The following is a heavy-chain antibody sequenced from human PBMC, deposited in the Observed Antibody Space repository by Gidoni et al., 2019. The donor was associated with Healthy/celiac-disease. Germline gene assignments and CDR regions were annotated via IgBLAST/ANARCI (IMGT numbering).Heavy chain of an antibody. Sequence: EVQLVESGGGLVKPGGSLRLSFAASGFPFSSYSLTGVRQAPGKGLEWVSSISSSSSYIYYADSVKGRFTISRDNAKNSLYLQMNSLRAEDTAVYYCAREGPLEWLNDYWGQGTLVTVSS. CDR1: GFPFSSYS. J-gene: IGHJ4*02. D-gene: IGHD3-3*01. CDR3: AREGPLEWLNDY. V-gene: IGHV3-21*01. CDR2: ISSSSSYI.